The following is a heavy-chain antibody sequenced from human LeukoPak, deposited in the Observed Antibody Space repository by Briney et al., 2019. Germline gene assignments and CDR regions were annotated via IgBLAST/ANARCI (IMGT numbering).Heavy chain of an antibody. CDR3: ASSDDYNTYWYYLNF. D-gene: IGHD4-11*01. Sequence: GGSLRLSCTASGFTVSSNYMVWVRRAPGKGLEWVSIIYSAGSTYYADSVKGRFTISRDNSKNTLYLQMNRLRAEDAAVYCCASSDDYNTYWYYLNFWGQGTLVTVSS. CDR2: IYSAGST. J-gene: IGHJ4*02. CDR1: GFTVSSNY. V-gene: IGHV3-53*01.